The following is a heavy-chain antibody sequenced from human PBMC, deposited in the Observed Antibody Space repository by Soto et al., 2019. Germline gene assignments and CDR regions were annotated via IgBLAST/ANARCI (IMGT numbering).Heavy chain of an antibody. CDR3: AQDRGWGVVSPSHDY. Sequence: EVQLLESGGGLVQPGGSLRVSCAASGFTFRNFVMSWVRQAPGKGLEWVSAIRGSGGETFYADSVKGRFTISRGNSKNTLYLQMNSLRDEDTALYFCAQDRGWGVVSPSHDYWGRGTLVTVSS. CDR1: GFTFRNFV. V-gene: IGHV3-23*01. D-gene: IGHD2-21*01. CDR2: IRGSGGET. J-gene: IGHJ4*02.